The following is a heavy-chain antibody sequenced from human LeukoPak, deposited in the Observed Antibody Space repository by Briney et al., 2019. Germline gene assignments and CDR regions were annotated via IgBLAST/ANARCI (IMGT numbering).Heavy chain of an antibody. Sequence: GASVKVSCKASGYTFTGYYMHWVRQAPGQGLEWMGWINPNSGGTNYAQKFQGRVTMTRDTSISTAYMELSRLRSDDTAVYYCARDRFRYCSGGSCYLFDYWGQGTLVTVSS. CDR3: ARDRFRYCSGGSCYLFDY. CDR2: INPNSGGT. V-gene: IGHV1-2*02. D-gene: IGHD2-15*01. J-gene: IGHJ4*02. CDR1: GYTFTGYY.